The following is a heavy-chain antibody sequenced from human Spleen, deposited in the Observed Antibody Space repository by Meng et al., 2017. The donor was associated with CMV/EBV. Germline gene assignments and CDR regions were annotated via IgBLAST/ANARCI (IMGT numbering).Heavy chain of an antibody. V-gene: IGHV4-39*07. J-gene: IGHJ3*02. CDR1: GGSISSSSYY. D-gene: IGHD4-11*01. CDR2: IYYSGST. CDR3: ARHRLSSKDASDI. Sequence: SETLSLTCTVSGGSISSSSYYWGWIRQPPGKGLEWIGSIYYSGSTYYNPSLKSRVTISVDTSKNQFSLKLSSVTAADTAVYYCARHRLSSKDASDIWGQGTMVTVSS.